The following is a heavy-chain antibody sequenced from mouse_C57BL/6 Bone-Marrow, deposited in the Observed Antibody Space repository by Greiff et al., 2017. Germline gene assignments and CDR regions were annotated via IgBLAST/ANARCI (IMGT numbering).Heavy chain of an antibody. CDR3: ARERAYGNDGYSMDY. CDR1: GFTFSDYG. CDR2: ISSGRSSI. Sequence: EVKLVESGGGLVKPGGSLKLSCAASGFTFSDYGMHWVRQAPEKGLEWVAYISSGRSSIYYADTVKGRFTIYRDNAKNTLFLQMTSRRSEDTAMYYCARERAYGNDGYSMDYWGQGTSVTVSS. D-gene: IGHD2-2*01. J-gene: IGHJ4*01. V-gene: IGHV5-17*01.